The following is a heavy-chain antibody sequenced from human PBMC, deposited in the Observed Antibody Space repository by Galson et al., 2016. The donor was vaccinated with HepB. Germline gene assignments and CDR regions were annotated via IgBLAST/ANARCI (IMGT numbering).Heavy chain of an antibody. CDR1: GGSISTFY. J-gene: IGHJ5*02. V-gene: IGHV4-59*12. CDR2: IFNTGST. D-gene: IGHD2-15*01. Sequence: SETLSLTCSVSGGSISTFYWSWIRQTPEKGLQWIGNIFNTGSTYYNPSLKSRLTISVDTSKNQFSLKPSSVTAADTAVYYCARLVTSIVVVVDATQGHAGWFDPWGQGTLVIVSS. CDR3: ARLVTSIVVVVDATQGHAGWFDP.